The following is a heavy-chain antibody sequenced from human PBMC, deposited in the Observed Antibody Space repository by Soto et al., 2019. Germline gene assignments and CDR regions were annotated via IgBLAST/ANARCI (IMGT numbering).Heavy chain of an antibody. CDR3: ARGKGGLYQNYYGMDV. Sequence: GASVKVSCKASGYTFTSYYMHWVRQAPGQGLEWMGIINPSGGSTSYAQKFQGRVTMTRDTSTSTVYMELSSLRSEDTAVYYCARGKGGLYQNYYGMDVWGQGTTVTVSS. CDR1: GYTFTSYY. J-gene: IGHJ6*02. V-gene: IGHV1-46*01. D-gene: IGHD2-2*01. CDR2: INPSGGST.